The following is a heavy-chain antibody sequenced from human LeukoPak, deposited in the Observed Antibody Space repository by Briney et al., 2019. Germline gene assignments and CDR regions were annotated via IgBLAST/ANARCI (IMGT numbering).Heavy chain of an antibody. CDR1: GGSISSYY. Sequence: SETLSLTCTVSGGSISSYYWSWIRQPAGKGLEWIGRIHTSGSTNYNPSLKSRVTISVDTSKNQFSLKLSSVTAADTAVYYCARDSGYCSGGSCYVLNGFDIWGQGTMVTVSS. CDR2: IHTSGST. D-gene: IGHD2-15*01. V-gene: IGHV4-4*07. CDR3: ARDSGYCSGGSCYVLNGFDI. J-gene: IGHJ3*02.